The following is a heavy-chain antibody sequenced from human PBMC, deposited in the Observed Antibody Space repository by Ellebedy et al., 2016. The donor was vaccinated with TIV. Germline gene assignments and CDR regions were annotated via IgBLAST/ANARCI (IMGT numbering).Heavy chain of an antibody. J-gene: IGHJ4*02. CDR2: ISYDGSNK. CDR1: GFTFSSYA. D-gene: IGHD3-10*01. V-gene: IGHV3-30-3*01. Sequence: GESLKISXAASGFTFSSYAMHWVRQAPGKGLEWVAVISYDGSNKYYVDSVKGRFTISRDNSKNTLYLQMNSLRAEDTAVYYCARERVTMVRGVIGYWGQGTLVTVSS. CDR3: ARERVTMVRGVIGY.